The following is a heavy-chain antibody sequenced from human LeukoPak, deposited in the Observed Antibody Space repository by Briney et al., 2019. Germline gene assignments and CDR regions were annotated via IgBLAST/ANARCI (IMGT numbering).Heavy chain of an antibody. CDR2: IYYTGST. D-gene: IGHD2-2*01. V-gene: IGHV4-39*02. CDR3: ARENCSSTSCYPDY. J-gene: IGHJ4*02. Sequence: SETLSLTCTVSGGSISSSSYYWGWIRQPPGKGLEWIGSIYYTGSTYYNPSLKSRVTISVDTSKNQFSLKLSSVTAADTAVYYCARENCSSTSCYPDYWGQGTLVTVSS. CDR1: GGSISSSSYY.